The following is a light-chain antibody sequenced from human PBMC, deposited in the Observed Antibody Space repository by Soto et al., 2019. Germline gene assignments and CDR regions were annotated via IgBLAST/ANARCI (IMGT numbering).Light chain of an antibody. CDR2: AAF. V-gene: IGKV1-12*01. CDR1: RVISNF. Sequence: DGQMTQSPSSVSASAGDRVTLTCRSRRVISNFLALYQQKPGYAPRLLIFAAFNLQGWVPSRFSGSRSFIHLFLTISTPQPDAFATYYCQHAYMYPFSVGGGTTVDIK. J-gene: IGKJ4*01. CDR3: QHAYMYPFS.